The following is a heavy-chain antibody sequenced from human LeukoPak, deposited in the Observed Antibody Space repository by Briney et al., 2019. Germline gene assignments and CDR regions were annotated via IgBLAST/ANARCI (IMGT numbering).Heavy chain of an antibody. Sequence: PSETLSLTCAVYGGSFSGYYWSWIRQPPGSGLEWIGEINQSGSTNYSPSLKRRVTVSIDTSKNQISLKMSSLTAADTAIYFCARHGLGRGVYITRQYNYYMDVWGTGTTVTVSS. CDR3: ARHGLGRGVYITRQYNYYMDV. J-gene: IGHJ6*04. CDR2: INQSGST. V-gene: IGHV4-34*01. D-gene: IGHD3-10*01. CDR1: GGSFSGYY.